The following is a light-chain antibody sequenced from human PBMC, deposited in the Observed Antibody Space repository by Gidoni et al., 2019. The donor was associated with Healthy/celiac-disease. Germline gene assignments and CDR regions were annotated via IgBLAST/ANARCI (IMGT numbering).Light chain of an antibody. CDR3: QQRSNWLRT. J-gene: IGKJ4*01. CDR2: DAS. V-gene: IGKV3-11*01. Sequence: EIVLTQSPATLSLSPGERATLSCRASQSVSSYLDWYQQKPGQAPRLLIYDASNRATGIPARFSGSGSGTDFTLTISSLEPEDFAVYYCQQRSNWLRTFGGGTKVEIK. CDR1: QSVSSY.